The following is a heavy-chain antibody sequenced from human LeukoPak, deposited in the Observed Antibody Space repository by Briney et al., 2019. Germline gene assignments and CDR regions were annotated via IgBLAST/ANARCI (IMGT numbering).Heavy chain of an antibody. CDR3: ARHTRDYGSGSYVDY. D-gene: IGHD3-10*01. CDR1: GGSISTYF. CDR2: IYYSGST. Sequence: SETLSLTCTVSGGSISTYFWSWLRQPPGKGLEWIGYIYYSGSTNYNPSLKSRVTISVDTSKNQISLKLSSVTAADTAVYYCARHTRDYGSGSYVDYWGQGTLVTVSS. V-gene: IGHV4-59*08. J-gene: IGHJ4*02.